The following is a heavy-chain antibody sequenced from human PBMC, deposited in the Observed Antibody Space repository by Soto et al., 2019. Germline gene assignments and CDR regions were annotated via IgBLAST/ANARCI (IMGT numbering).Heavy chain of an antibody. J-gene: IGHJ4*02. D-gene: IGHD1-26*01. CDR2: IIPILGIA. V-gene: IGHV1-69*04. CDR3: ARDFSGSYPFDY. Sequence: ASVKVSCKASGGTFSSYTISWVRQAPGQGLEWMGRIIPILGIANYAQKFQGRVTITADKSTSTAYMELSSLRSEDTAVYYWARDFSGSYPFDYWGQGTLVTVSS. CDR1: GGTFSSYT.